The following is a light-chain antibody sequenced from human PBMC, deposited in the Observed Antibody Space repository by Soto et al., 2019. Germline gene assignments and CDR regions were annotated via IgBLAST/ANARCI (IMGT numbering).Light chain of an antibody. CDR2: EVN. V-gene: IGLV2-8*01. Sequence: QSVLTQPPSASGSPGQSVTISCTGTSSDVGGYNYVSWYQQHPGKVPKLMVYEVNKRPSGVPDRFSGSKSGNTASLTVSGLQVEDEADYYCTSYAGGNDVFGTGTKVTVL. CDR1: SSDVGGYNY. J-gene: IGLJ1*01. CDR3: TSYAGGNDV.